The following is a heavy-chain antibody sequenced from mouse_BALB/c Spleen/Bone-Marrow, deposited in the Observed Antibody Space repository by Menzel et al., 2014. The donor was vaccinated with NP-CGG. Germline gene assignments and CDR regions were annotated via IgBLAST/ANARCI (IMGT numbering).Heavy chain of an antibody. J-gene: IGHJ3*01. CDR1: GYTFTSYD. Sequence: QVQLKESGPELVKPGALVKISCMASGYTFTSYDINWVKQRPGQGLEWIGWIYPGDGSTKYNEKFKGKATLTADKSSSTAYMRLSSLTSENSAVYFCARSGDSSGYGFAYWGQGTLVTVSA. CDR2: IYPGDGST. D-gene: IGHD3-2*01. CDR3: ARSGDSSGYGFAY. V-gene: IGHV1S56*01.